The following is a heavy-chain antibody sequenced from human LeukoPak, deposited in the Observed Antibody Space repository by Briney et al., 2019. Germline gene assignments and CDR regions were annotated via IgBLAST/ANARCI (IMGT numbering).Heavy chain of an antibody. CDR2: IKQDGSVQ. CDR1: KFTFSSYW. V-gene: IGHV3-7*01. CDR3: TRLQIAVAGPNWFDP. D-gene: IGHD6-19*01. J-gene: IGHJ5*02. Sequence: PGGSLRLSYAASKFTFSSYWMSWVRQAPGKGLEWVANIKQDGSVQFYMDSLKGRFSVSRDNAKNSLYLQMNGLRVEDTAVYYCTRLQIAVAGPNWFDPWGQGTLVTVSS.